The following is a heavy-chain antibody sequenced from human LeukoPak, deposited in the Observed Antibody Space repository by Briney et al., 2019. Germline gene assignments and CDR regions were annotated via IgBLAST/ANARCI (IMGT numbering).Heavy chain of an antibody. CDR1: GYTFTGYY. CDR3: ARGLYYYGSAGEDYFDY. Sequence: GASVKVSCKASGYTFTGYYMHWVRQAPGQGLEWMGRINPNSGATNYAQKFQGRVTMTRDTSISTAYMELSRLRSDDTAVYYCARGLYYYGSAGEDYFDYWGQGTLVTVSS. J-gene: IGHJ4*02. CDR2: INPNSGAT. V-gene: IGHV1-2*06. D-gene: IGHD3-10*01.